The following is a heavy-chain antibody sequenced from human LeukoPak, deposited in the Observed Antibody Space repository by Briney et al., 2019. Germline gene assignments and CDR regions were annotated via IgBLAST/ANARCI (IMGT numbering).Heavy chain of an antibody. V-gene: IGHV1-8*03. CDR2: MNPNSGNT. J-gene: IGHJ4*02. CDR3: ARVRYYYDSSGPTAQNDY. CDR1: GYTFTSYD. D-gene: IGHD3-22*01. Sequence: ASVKVSCKASGYTFTSYDINWVRQATGQGLEWMGWMNPNSGNTGYAQKFQGRVTITRNTSISTAYMELSRLRSDDTAVYYCARVRYYYDSSGPTAQNDYWGQGTLVTVSS.